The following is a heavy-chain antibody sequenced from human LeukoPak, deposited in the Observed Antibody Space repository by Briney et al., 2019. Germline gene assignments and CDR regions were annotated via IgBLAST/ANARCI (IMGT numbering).Heavy chain of an antibody. Sequence: PGGSLRLSCAASGFTFSSYRMNWVREAPGKGLEWVSSISSSGTYIYYADSMKDRFTISRDNAKNSLDLHMSSLRAEDTAVYYCARGHHGMEVWGRGTTVTVSS. CDR3: ARGHHGMEV. CDR1: GFTFSSYR. V-gene: IGHV3-21*04. CDR2: ISSSGTYI. J-gene: IGHJ6*02.